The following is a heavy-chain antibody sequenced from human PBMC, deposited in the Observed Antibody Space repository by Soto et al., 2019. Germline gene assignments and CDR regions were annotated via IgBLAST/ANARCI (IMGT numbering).Heavy chain of an antibody. J-gene: IGHJ5*02. D-gene: IGHD6-19*01. CDR3: AKSSGWYINYFDP. CDR1: GFTFSNYG. Sequence: ESVGGVVQPGRSLRLSCAASGFTFSNYGMHWVRQAPGKGLEWVAVLSYDGSNKHYADSVKGRFTISRDNSKNTLYLQMNSLRTEDTAKYYCAKSSGWYINYFDPWGQGTLVTVSS. CDR2: LSYDGSNK. V-gene: IGHV3-30*18.